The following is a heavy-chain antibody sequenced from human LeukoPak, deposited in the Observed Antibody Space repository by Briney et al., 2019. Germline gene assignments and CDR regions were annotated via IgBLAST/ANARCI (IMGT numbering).Heavy chain of an antibody. Sequence: GGSLRLSCAASGFIFSTYGMHWVRQAPGKGLEWMAFIRYDGSKKYYADSVKGRFTISRDNSKNTLYLQMNSLRAEDTAVYYCASHQMPPRAYWGQGTLVTVSS. D-gene: IGHD2-2*01. V-gene: IGHV3-30*02. CDR1: GFIFSTYG. CDR3: ASHQMPPRAY. J-gene: IGHJ4*02. CDR2: IRYDGSKK.